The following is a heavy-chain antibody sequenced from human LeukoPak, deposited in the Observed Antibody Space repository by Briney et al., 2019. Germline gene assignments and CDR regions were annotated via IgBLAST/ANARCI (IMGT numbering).Heavy chain of an antibody. D-gene: IGHD5-18*01. CDR1: GGSINSGSYF. CDR2: IYPSGSA. V-gene: IGHV4-61*02. CDR3: SRGDYSYGFD. Sequence: SQTLSLTCTVSGGSINSGSYFWSWIRQPAGKGLEWIGRIYPSGSANYNPSLKSRVTISVDLSKNQFSLKLSSVTAVDTAVYYCSRGDYSYGFDWGQGTLVTVSS. J-gene: IGHJ4*02.